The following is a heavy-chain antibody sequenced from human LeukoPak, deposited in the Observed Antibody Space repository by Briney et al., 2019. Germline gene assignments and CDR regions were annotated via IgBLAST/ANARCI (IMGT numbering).Heavy chain of an antibody. CDR3: ARVGDFWSGYYADY. D-gene: IGHD3-3*01. V-gene: IGHV3-7*01. CDR2: IKQDGSEK. Sequence: GSLRLSWAASGFPFSSYWMSWVRQAPGKGLEWVANIKQDGSEKYYVDSVKGRFTISRDNAKNSLYLQMNSLRAEDTAVYYCARVGDFWSGYYADYWGQGTLVTVSS. CDR1: GFPFSSYW. J-gene: IGHJ4*02.